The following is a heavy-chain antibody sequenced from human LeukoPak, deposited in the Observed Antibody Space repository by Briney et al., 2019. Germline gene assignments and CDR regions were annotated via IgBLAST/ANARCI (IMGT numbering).Heavy chain of an antibody. CDR1: GFTFSSYE. J-gene: IGHJ4*02. D-gene: IGHD1-26*01. CDR2: ISSSGSTI. Sequence: PGGSLRLSCPASGFTFSSYEMNWVRQAPGKGLEWVSYISSSGSTIYYADSVKGRFTISRDNAKNSLYLQMNSLRAEDTAVYYCARGDSGSYYFDYWGQGTLVTVSS. CDR3: ARGDSGSYYFDY. V-gene: IGHV3-48*03.